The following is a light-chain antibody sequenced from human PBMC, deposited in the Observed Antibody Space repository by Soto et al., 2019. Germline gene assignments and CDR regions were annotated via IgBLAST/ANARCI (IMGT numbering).Light chain of an antibody. J-gene: IGLJ2*01. Sequence: QSALTQPPSASGSPGQSVTISCTGTSSDVGGYNYVSWYQQHPGKAPKLMIYEANKRPSGVPDRFSGSKSGNTASLTVSGLQGEDEADYYCSSYAGSNNLVFGGGTKLTVL. CDR3: SSYAGSNNLV. CDR2: EAN. V-gene: IGLV2-8*01. CDR1: SSDVGGYNY.